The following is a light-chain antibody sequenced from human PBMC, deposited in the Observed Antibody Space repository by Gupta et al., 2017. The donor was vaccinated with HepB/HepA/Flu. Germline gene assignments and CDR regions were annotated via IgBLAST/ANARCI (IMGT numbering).Light chain of an antibody. V-gene: IGLV7-46*01. CDR2: DTY. CDR3: FQSYSGAPWV. Sequence: QPVVTQEPSLTVSPGGTVTRTCASSTGPVTSDHWPYWFQQRPAQAPKTLIADTYNKSSWTPSRFSGSILGGKAALTLSGAQPEDEAEYYCFQSYSGAPWVFGGGTKLTVL. J-gene: IGLJ3*02. CDR1: TGPVTSDHW.